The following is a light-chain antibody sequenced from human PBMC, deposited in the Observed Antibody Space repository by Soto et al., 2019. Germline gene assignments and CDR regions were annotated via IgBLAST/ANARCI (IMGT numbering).Light chain of an antibody. CDR3: QSYDSSLSGYV. CDR2: ANN. Sequence: QSVLTQPPSVSGAPGQTVTISCTGSNSNVGGGYDVHWYQQLPGSAPKLLIYANNNRPSGVPDRFSGSKSGTSASLAITGLQAEDEADYYCQSYDSSLSGYVFGTGTKVTVL. CDR1: NSNVGGGYD. J-gene: IGLJ1*01. V-gene: IGLV1-40*01.